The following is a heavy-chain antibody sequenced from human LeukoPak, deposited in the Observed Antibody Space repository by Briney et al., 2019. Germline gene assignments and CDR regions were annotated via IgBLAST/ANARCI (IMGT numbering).Heavy chain of an antibody. D-gene: IGHD6-6*01. J-gene: IGHJ4*02. V-gene: IGHV4-59*01. CDR1: GGSISSYY. Sequence: SETLSLTCTVSGGSISSYYWSWIRQPPGKGLEWIGYIYYSGSTNYNPSLKSRVTISVDTSKNQFSLKLSSVTAADTAVYYCAGYSSSSLTNFDYWGQGTLVTVSS. CDR3: AGYSSSSLTNFDY. CDR2: IYYSGST.